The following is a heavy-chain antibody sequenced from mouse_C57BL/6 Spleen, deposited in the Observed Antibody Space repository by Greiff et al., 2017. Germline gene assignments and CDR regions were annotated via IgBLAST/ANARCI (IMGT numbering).Heavy chain of an antibody. J-gene: IGHJ1*03. CDR1: GYTFTSYW. D-gene: IGHD1-2*01. CDR2: IYPGSGST. CDR3: ARGDGSWYFDV. V-gene: IGHV1-55*01. Sequence: QVQLKQPGAELVKPGASVKMSCKASGYTFTSYWITWVKQRPGQGLEWIGDIYPGSGSTNYNEKFKSKATLTVDTSASNAYIQLSSLTAEDSEVCSCARGDGSWYFDVWGTGTTVTVSS.